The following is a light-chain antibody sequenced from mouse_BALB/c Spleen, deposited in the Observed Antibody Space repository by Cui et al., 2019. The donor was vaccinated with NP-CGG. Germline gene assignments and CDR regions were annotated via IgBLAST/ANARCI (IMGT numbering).Light chain of an antibody. CDR2: GTN. V-gene: IGLV1*01. J-gene: IGLJ1*01. Sequence: VLTQESALTTSPGETVTLTCRSSTGAVTINNYANWVQEKPDHLFTGLIGGTNNRAPGVPARFSGSLIGDKAALTITGAQTEDEAIYFCALWYSNHWVFGGGTKLTVL. CDR1: TGAVTINNY. CDR3: ALWYSNHWV.